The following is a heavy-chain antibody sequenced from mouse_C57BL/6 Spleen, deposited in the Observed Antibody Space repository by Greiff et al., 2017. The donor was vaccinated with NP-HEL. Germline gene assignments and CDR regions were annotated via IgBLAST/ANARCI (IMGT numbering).Heavy chain of an antibody. CDR3: ARHEGDYDGRWYFDV. J-gene: IGHJ1*03. Sequence: EVHLVESGGDLVKPGGSLKLSCAASGFTFSSYGMSWVRQTPDKRLEWVATISSGGSYTYYPDSVKGRFTISRDNAKNTLYLQMSSLKSEDTAMYYCARHEGDYDGRWYFDVWGTGTTVTVSS. V-gene: IGHV5-6*01. CDR1: GFTFSSYG. D-gene: IGHD2-4*01. CDR2: ISSGGSYT.